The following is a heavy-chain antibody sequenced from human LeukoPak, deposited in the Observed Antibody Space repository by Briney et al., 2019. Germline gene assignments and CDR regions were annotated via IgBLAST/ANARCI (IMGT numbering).Heavy chain of an antibody. CDR1: GGTFSSYA. CDR3: ARPAEYSGSYFSFQDNWFDP. Sequence: SVKVSCKASGGTFSSYAISWVRQAPGQGLEWMGGIIPIFGTANYAQKFQGRVTITTDESTSTAYMELSSLRSEDTAVYYCARPAEYSGSYFSFQDNWFDPWGQEPWSPSPQ. D-gene: IGHD1-26*01. J-gene: IGHJ5*02. CDR2: IIPIFGTA. V-gene: IGHV1-69*05.